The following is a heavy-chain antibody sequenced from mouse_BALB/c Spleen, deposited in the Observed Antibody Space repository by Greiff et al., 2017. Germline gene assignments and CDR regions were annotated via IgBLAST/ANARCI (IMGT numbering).Heavy chain of an antibody. V-gene: IGHV5-17*02. J-gene: IGHJ3*01. CDR1: GFTFSSFG. Sequence: EVKLVESGGGLVQPGGSRKLSCAASGFTFSSFGMHWVRQAPEKGLEWVAYISSGSSTIYYADTVKGRFTISRDNPKNTLFLQMTSLRSEDTAMYYCARHGNYGAWFAYWGQGTLVTVSA. CDR2: ISSGSSTI. CDR3: ARHGNYGAWFAY. D-gene: IGHD2-1*01.